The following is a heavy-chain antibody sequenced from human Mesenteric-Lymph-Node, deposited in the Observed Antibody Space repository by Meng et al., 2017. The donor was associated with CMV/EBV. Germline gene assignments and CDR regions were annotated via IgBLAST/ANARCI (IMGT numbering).Heavy chain of an antibody. V-gene: IGHV4-59*01. D-gene: IGHD1-1*01. CDR1: GGSISSYS. CDR3: ARAGTTGTTVDY. J-gene: IGHJ4*02. Sequence: SETLSLTCTVSGGSISSYSWTWIRQPPGKGLEYIGYIYYSGSTNYNPSLKSRVTISVDTSKYQFSLKLTSVTAADTAVYYCARAGTTGTTVDYWGQGTLVTVSS. CDR2: IYYSGST.